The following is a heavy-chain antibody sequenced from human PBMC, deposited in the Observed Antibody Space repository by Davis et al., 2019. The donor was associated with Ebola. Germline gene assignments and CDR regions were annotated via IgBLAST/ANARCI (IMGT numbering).Heavy chain of an antibody. V-gene: IGHV4-61*08. CDR1: GGSISSGGYY. Sequence: PSETLSLTCTVSGGSISSGGYYWSWIRQHPGKGLEWIGYIYYSGSTNYNPSLKSRVTISVDTSKNQFSLKLSSVTAADTAVYYCATGGGYYYYGMDVWGQGTTVTVSS. CDR3: ATGGGYYYYGMDV. J-gene: IGHJ6*02. D-gene: IGHD1-26*01. CDR2: IYYSGST.